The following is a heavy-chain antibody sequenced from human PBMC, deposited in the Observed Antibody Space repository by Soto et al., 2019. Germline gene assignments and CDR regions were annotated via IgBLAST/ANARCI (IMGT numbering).Heavy chain of an antibody. CDR2: IIPIFGTA. D-gene: IGHD3-22*01. Sequence: SVKVSCKSSGGTFSTYTLAWVRQAPGQGLEWVGGIIPIFGTANYPQKFKGRVTITADESTSTAYMGLGSLRSEDTAVYYCARSQDSSGYWNSCFDPWGQGTLVTVSS. V-gene: IGHV1-69*13. J-gene: IGHJ5*02. CDR3: ARSQDSSGYWNSCFDP. CDR1: GGTFSTYT.